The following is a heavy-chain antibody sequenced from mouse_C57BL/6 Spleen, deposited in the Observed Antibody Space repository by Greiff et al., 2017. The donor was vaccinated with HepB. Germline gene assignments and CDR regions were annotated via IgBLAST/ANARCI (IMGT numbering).Heavy chain of an antibody. V-gene: IGHV5-9-1*02. J-gene: IGHJ3*01. CDR3: TRDRPWFAY. CDR2: ISSGGVDT. Sequence: EVMLVESGEGLVKPGGSLKLSCAASGFTLSSYAMSWVRQTPEKRLEWVAYISSGGVDTYYADTVKGRFTISRDNARNTLYLQMSSLKSEDTAMYYCTRDRPWFAYWGQGTLVTVSA. CDR1: GFTLSSYA.